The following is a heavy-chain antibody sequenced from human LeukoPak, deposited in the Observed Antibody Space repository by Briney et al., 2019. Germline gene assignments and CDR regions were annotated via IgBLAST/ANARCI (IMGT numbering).Heavy chain of an antibody. D-gene: IGHD3-22*01. J-gene: IGHJ4*01. V-gene: IGHV3-74*01. CDR1: GFTFSNHW. CDR3: ARGPGSSGGAYVGDY. Sequence: GSLRLSCVASGFTFSNHWMHWVRQVPGKGLVWVSRNDGGGSSTSYADSVKGRFSISRDNGENTLYLQMNSLRVEDTAVYYCARGPGSSGGAYVGDYWGHGTLVTVSS. CDR2: NDGGGSST.